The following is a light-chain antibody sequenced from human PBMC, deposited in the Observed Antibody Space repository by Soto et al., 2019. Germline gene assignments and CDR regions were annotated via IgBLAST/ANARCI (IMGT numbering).Light chain of an antibody. CDR3: QQYKQWPVA. CDR2: GAS. J-gene: IGKJ4*01. CDR1: QSVSSSY. Sequence: IVLTQSPGTLSVSPGERATLSCRASQSVSSSYLAWYQQNPGQAPRLLIYGASTRATGVPARFSGSGSATQFTLTISSLQSEDFGSYSCQQYKQWPVAFGAGTKVDIK. V-gene: IGKV3-15*01.